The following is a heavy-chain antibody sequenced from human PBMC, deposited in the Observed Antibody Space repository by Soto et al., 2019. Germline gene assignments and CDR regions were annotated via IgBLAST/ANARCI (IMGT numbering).Heavy chain of an antibody. J-gene: IGHJ3*01. CDR1: GFTISNCS. Sequence: EEQLVESGGGLVQPGGSLRLSCAASGFTISNCSMSWVRQAPGEGLEWLTFISYRGDDIYYADSVRGRFTISRETAKNAVHRLVDSPGSEATTRYYWAGSAVGAEGAFVALDVWGQGTMVTASS. CDR3: AGSAVGAEGAFVALDV. V-gene: IGHV3-48*01. CDR2: ISYRGDDI. D-gene: IGHD1-26*01.